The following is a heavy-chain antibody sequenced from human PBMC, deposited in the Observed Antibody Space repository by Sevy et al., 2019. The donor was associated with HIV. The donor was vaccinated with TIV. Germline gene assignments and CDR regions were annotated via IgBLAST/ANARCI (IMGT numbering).Heavy chain of an antibody. Sequence: ASVKVSCKASGYTFTEYYVHWLRQAPGQGLEWMGWINPQTGATYFEKKFQDRVTLTTATSINAGYMELSGLKFDETAVFYWARMGDYFDTSGYYPLKYWGLGTLVTVSS. CDR1: GYTFTEYY. J-gene: IGHJ4*02. CDR2: INPQTGAT. CDR3: ARMGDYFDTSGYYPLKY. V-gene: IGHV1-2*02. D-gene: IGHD3-22*01.